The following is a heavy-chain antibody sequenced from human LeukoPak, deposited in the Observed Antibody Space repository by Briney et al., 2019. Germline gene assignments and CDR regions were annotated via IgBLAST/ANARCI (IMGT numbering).Heavy chain of an antibody. Sequence: GGSLRLSCAASGFTFSSNWMHWVRQAPGKGLVWVSRINEDGSTTNYADSVKGRSTIFRDNAKNTLYLQMNSLRAEDTAVYYCVSFYETYWGRGTLVTVSS. D-gene: IGHD2-2*01. CDR2: INEDGSTT. J-gene: IGHJ4*02. CDR1: GFTFSSNW. CDR3: VSFYETY. V-gene: IGHV3-74*01.